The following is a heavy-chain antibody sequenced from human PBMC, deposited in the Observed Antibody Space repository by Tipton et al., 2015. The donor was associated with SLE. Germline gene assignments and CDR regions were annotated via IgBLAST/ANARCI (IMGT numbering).Heavy chain of an antibody. CDR3: AWSSSPRYYYALDV. V-gene: IGHV3-66*01. CDR1: GFTVSGSY. J-gene: IGHJ6*02. CDR2: IYSGINT. Sequence: GSLRLSCAASGFTVSGSYMSWVRQAPGKGLEWVSVIYSGINTYHADSVRGRFTISRDNSKNTLSLQMNSLRGEDTAVYYCAWSSSPRYYYALDVWGQGTTVTVSS. D-gene: IGHD6-6*01.